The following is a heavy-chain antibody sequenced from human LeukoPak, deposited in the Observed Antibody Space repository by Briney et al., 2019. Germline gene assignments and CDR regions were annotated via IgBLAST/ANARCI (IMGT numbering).Heavy chain of an antibody. J-gene: IGHJ6*04. CDR1: GGSFSGYY. V-gene: IGHV4-34*01. CDR3: ARGVVVPAAAAFYYYYYGMDV. D-gene: IGHD2-2*01. CDR2: INHSGST. Sequence: PSETLSLTCAVYGGSFSGYYWSWIRQPPGKGLEWIGEINHSGSTNYNPSLKSRATISVDTSKNQFSLKLSSVTAADTAVYYCARGVVVPAAAAFYYYYYGMDVWGKGTTVTVSS.